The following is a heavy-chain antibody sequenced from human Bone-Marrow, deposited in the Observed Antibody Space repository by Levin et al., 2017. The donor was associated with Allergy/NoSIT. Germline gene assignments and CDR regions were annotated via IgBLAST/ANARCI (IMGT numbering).Heavy chain of an antibody. J-gene: IGHJ4*01. V-gene: IGHV3-23*01. CDR1: GFDFSSYA. D-gene: IGHD4-17*01. CDR3: AKDRRFTVTADFDN. CDR2: ITGSAAST. Sequence: GESLKISCATSGFDFSSYAMAWVRQAPGKGLEWVASITGSAASTYYADSVKGRFTISKDNPKNALVLQMNSLRPEDTADYYCAKDRRFTVTADFDNWGHGTRVTVSS.